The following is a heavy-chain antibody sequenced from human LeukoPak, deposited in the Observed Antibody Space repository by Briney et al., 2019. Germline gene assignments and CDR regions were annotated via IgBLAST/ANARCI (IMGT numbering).Heavy chain of an antibody. CDR2: IYYSGST. J-gene: IGHJ5*02. Sequence: SETLSLTCTVSGGSISSSSYYWGWIRQPPGKGLEWIGSIYYSGSTYYNPSLKSRVTISVDTSKNQFSLKLSSVTAADTAVYYCARPYTAMGSWGASISTNWFDPWGQGTLVTVSS. V-gene: IGHV4-39*07. D-gene: IGHD5-18*01. CDR3: ARPYTAMGSWGASISTNWFDP. CDR1: GGSISSSSYY.